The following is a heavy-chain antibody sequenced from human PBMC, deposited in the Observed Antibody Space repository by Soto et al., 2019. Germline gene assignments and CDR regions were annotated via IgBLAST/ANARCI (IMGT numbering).Heavy chain of an antibody. V-gene: IGHV1-2*04. D-gene: IGHD5-18*01. Sequence: GASVKVSCEASGYTFTGYYMHWVRQAPGQGLEWMGWINPNSGGTNYAQKFQGWVTMTRGTSISTAYMELSRLRSDDTAVYYCARGDTAMVIIDYWGQGTLVTVSS. CDR1: GYTFTGYY. CDR3: ARGDTAMVIIDY. CDR2: INPNSGGT. J-gene: IGHJ4*02.